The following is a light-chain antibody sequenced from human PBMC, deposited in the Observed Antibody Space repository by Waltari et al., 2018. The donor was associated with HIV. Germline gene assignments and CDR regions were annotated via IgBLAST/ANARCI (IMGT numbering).Light chain of an antibody. J-gene: IGLJ2*01. CDR1: STDAELYNY. Sequence: QSALTQPASMSGSPGQSITISCMGSSTDAELYNYVSWYQHYPGKAPNLILYEVKNRPSGVSSRFSGSKSGNTASLTISGLQPEDEAHYYCSSYTSSSTLDVIFGGGTKLTVL. CDR2: EVK. V-gene: IGLV2-14*01. CDR3: SSYTSSSTLDVI.